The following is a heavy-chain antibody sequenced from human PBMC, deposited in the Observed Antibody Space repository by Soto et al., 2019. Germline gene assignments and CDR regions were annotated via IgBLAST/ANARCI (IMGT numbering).Heavy chain of an antibody. CDR2: VSDGGSDA. Sequence: EVQLLESGGGLVQPGGSLRLSCAASGFTFSTYAMSWVRQPPGKGLEWVSIVSDGGSDAFYADSVKGRFAISRDNSKNTLYLQMNSLTADYTAVYYCAKHFVNGEVDYWGQGTPVTVYS. V-gene: IGHV3-23*01. CDR1: GFTFSTYA. J-gene: IGHJ4*02. CDR3: AKHFVNGEVDY. D-gene: IGHD3-10*01.